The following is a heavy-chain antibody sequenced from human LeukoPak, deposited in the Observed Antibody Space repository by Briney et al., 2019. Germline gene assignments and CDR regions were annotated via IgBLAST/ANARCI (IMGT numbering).Heavy chain of an antibody. V-gene: IGHV5-51*01. CDR3: AQYNWNYYFDY. J-gene: IGHJ4*02. CDR2: IYPGDSQS. CDR1: EYIFASYW. Sequence: RGESLKISCKGSEYIFASYWIGWVRQMPGKGLEWMGIIYPGDSQSRYTPSFQGQVTISADTSISTAYMQCSSLKASDTAMYYCAQYNWNYYFDYWGQGTLVTVSS. D-gene: IGHD1-7*01.